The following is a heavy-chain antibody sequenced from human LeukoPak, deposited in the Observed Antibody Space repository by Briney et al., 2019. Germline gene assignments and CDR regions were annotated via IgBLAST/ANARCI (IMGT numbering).Heavy chain of an antibody. Sequence: GGSLRLSCAASGFTFSDHYMIWLRQAPGKGLEAISYISHNGETKYYADSVKGRLSISRDNAKSSLYLQMNSLRVEDTAVYYCAWDRHGYFDYWGQGTLVTVSS. CDR1: GFTFSDHY. V-gene: IGHV3-11*01. J-gene: IGHJ4*02. D-gene: IGHD6-13*01. CDR2: ISHNGETK. CDR3: AWDRHGYFDY.